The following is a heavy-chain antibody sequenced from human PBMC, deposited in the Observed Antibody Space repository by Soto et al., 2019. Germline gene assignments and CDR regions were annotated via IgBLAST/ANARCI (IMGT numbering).Heavy chain of an antibody. CDR3: ARDRVARTFRGGVYPY. D-gene: IGHD2-15*01. Sequence: ASVKVSCKASGYTFTRYGISWVRQAPGQGLEWMGWISAYNGNTNYAQKLQGRVTMTTDTSTSTAYMELRSLRSDDTAVYYCARDRVARTFRGGVYPYWGQGTLVTVSS. CDR2: ISAYNGNT. CDR1: GYTFTRYG. V-gene: IGHV1-18*01. J-gene: IGHJ4*02.